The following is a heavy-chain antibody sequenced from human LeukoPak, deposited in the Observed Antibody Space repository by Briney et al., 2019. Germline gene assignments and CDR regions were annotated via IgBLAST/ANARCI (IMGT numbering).Heavy chain of an antibody. CDR1: GYSFTSNW. Sequence: GESLRISCKGSGYSFTSNWITWVRQMPGTGLEWMGRIDPSDSYTNYSPSFQGHVAISADKSTSTAYLQWSSLKASDTAMYYCASRVTVTPYNWFDPWGQGTLVTVSS. V-gene: IGHV5-10-1*01. CDR3: ASRVTVTPYNWFDP. D-gene: IGHD4-17*01. CDR2: IDPSDSYT. J-gene: IGHJ5*02.